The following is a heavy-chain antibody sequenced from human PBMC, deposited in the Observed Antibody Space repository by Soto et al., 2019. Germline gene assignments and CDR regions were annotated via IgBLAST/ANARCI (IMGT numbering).Heavy chain of an antibody. Sequence: EVQLLESGGGLVQPGGSLRLSCAASGFTFSSYVMSWVRQAPGKGLEWVSAISGSGGSTYYADSVKGRFTISRDNSKNTPYLQMNSLRAEDTAVYYCAKDPSYGDYYYYYYMDVWGKGTTVTVSS. CDR2: ISGSGGST. J-gene: IGHJ6*03. V-gene: IGHV3-23*01. CDR3: AKDPSYGDYYYYYYMDV. D-gene: IGHD4-17*01. CDR1: GFTFSSYV.